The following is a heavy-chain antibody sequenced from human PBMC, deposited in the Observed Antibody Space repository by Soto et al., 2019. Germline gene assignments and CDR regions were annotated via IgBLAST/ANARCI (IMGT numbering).Heavy chain of an antibody. J-gene: IGHJ4*02. Sequence: SVKVSCKASGGTFNMYAMNWVRQAPGQGLEWMGGIIPIFDTPNYAQKFQGRATITVDESTSTAYMGLSSLTFEDTAVYYCARGIGSGGVMGGFDYWGQGTLVTVSS. CDR2: IIPIFDTP. CDR3: ARGIGSGGVMGGFDY. D-gene: IGHD3-16*01. CDR1: GGTFNMYA. V-gene: IGHV1-69*13.